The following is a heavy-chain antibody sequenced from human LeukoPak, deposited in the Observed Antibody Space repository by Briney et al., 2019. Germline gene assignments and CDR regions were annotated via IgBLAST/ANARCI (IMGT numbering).Heavy chain of an antibody. J-gene: IGHJ6*02. V-gene: IGHV3-7*03. CDR3: ARGGGLDV. CDR2: INHNGNVN. D-gene: IGHD3-16*01. CDR1: GFAFSSYW. Sequence: GGSLRLSCAASGFAFSSYWMNWARQAPGKGLEWVASINHNGNVNYYVDSVKGRFTISRDNAKNSLYLQMSNLGAEDTAVYFCARGGGLDVWGQGATVTVSS.